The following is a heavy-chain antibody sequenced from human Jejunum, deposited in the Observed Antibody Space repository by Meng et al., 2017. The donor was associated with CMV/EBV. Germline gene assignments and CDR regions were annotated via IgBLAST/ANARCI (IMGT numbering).Heavy chain of an antibody. CDR3: AAKIDITYFDF. CDR2: MNPNNGDT. CDR1: GYTFTDYG. D-gene: IGHD1-14*01. Sequence: KASGYTFTDYGITWVRQAPGQGLEWMGRMNPNNGDTDYAQKFQGRVTMTGDTSTSTIYMELNSLRSEDTAVYFCAAKIDITYFDFWGQGTLVTVSS. V-gene: IGHV1-18*01. J-gene: IGHJ4*02.